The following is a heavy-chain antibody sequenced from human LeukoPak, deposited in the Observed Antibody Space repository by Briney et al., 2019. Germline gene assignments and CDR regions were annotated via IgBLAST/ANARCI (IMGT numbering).Heavy chain of an antibody. CDR3: ARDGYYYDSSGDKNYCYYYMDV. Sequence: ASVKVSCKASGYTFTSYDINWVRQATGQGLEWMGWMNPNSGNTGYAQKFQGRVTITRNTSISTAYMELSSLRSEDTAVYYCARDGYYYDSSGDKNYCYYYMDVWGKGTTVTVSS. D-gene: IGHD3-22*01. CDR1: GYTFTSYD. CDR2: MNPNSGNT. V-gene: IGHV1-8*03. J-gene: IGHJ6*03.